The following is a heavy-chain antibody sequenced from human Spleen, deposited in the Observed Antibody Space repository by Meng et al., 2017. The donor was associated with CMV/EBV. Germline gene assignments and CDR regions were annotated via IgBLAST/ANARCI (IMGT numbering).Heavy chain of an antibody. V-gene: IGHV1-2*02. CDR1: RFTFAGYY. J-gene: IGHJ4*02. CDR2: INPNSGGT. CDR3: ARGSFWSGYPY. Sequence: QVQLVQAEAEVTKPGASVKVSCKASRFTFAGYYMRWVRQAPGQGLEWMGWINPNSGGTTYAQKFQGRVTMTRDTSISTAYMELSRLRSDDTAVYYCARGSFWSGYPYWGQGTLVTVSS. D-gene: IGHD3-3*01.